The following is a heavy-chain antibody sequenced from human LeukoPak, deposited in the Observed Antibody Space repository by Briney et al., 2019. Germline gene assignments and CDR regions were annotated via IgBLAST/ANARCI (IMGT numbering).Heavy chain of an antibody. V-gene: IGHV4-59*01. CDR2: IHNSGST. Sequence: PSETLSLTCTVSGGSISGYYWSWIRQPPGKGLEWIGFIHNSGSTSYNPSLKSRVTMSVDTSKNQFSLKLTSVTAADTAVYFCAGNRGDTSGYYYAWGQGTLVTV. J-gene: IGHJ5*02. CDR3: AGNRGDTSGYYYA. D-gene: IGHD3-22*01. CDR1: GGSISGYY.